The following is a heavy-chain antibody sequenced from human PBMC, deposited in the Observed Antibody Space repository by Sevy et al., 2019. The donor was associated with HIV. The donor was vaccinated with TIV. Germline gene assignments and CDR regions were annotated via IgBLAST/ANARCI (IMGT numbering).Heavy chain of an antibody. D-gene: IGHD3-22*01. CDR3: ARWRGTRVTMMVVVTPGYFDY. CDR1: GGSFNNYD. V-gene: IGHV4-34*01. Sequence: SETLSLTCGIYGGSFNNYDWSWIRQPPGKGLEWIGEVTHSGSTNYNPSLKSRLTMSLDTPKNQFSLKQTSVTAADTAVYYCARWRGTRVTMMVVVTPGYFDYWGQGTLVTVS. CDR2: VTHSGST. J-gene: IGHJ4*02.